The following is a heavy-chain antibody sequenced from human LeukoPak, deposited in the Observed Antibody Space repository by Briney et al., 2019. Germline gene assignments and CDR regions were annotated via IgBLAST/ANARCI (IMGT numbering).Heavy chain of an antibody. D-gene: IGHD2-21*01. CDR2: INHSGST. Sequence: SETLSLTCAVYGGSFSGYYWSWIRQPPGKGLEWIGEINHSGSTNYNPSLKSRVTISVDTSKNQFSLKLSSVTAADTAVYYCARAPRLGYFPYWGQGTLVTVSS. CDR3: ARAPRLGYFPY. CDR1: GGSFSGYY. V-gene: IGHV4-34*01. J-gene: IGHJ4*02.